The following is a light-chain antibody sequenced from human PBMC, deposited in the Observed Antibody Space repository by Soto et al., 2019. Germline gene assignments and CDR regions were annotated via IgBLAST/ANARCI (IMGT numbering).Light chain of an antibody. J-gene: IGKJ1*01. CDR2: SAS. CDR3: QQYGSSPWT. V-gene: IGKV3-20*01. Sequence: ENVLTQSPGTLSLSPGERVTLSCRASQSVAKSYLAWYQQKPGEAPRLLYYSASSRGTGIPDRFSGSGSGTDFTLTISRLEPEDVAVDYCQQYGSSPWTFGQGTKVEIK. CDR1: QSVAKSY.